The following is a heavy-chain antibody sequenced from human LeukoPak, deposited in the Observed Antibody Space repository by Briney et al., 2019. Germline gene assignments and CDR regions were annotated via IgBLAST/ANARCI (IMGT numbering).Heavy chain of an antibody. CDR3: ARYYYGSGSYYYFDS. CDR2: IYYSGST. D-gene: IGHD3-10*01. J-gene: IGHJ4*02. CDR1: GGSISSSSYY. Sequence: SETLSLTCTVSGGSISSSSYYWGWIRQPPGKVLEWIGNIYYSGSTYYNPSLKSRVTMSVDTSKNQFSLKLSSVTAADTAVYYCARYYYGSGSYYYFDSWGQGTLVTVSS. V-gene: IGHV4-39*01.